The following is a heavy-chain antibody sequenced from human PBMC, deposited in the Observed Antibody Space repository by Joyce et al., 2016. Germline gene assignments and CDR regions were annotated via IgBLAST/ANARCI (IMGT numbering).Heavy chain of an antibody. V-gene: IGHV3-23*01. CDR3: AKSSGSGSTYYFDF. CDR1: GFTFSRYA. Sequence: CAASGFTFSRYAMNWVRQTPGKGLGWVSAISATGGSTYYADSVKGRFTISRDSSKTTLYLQMNSLRAEDTAVYYCAKSSGSGSTYYFDFWGQGTLVTVSS. D-gene: IGHD3-10*01. J-gene: IGHJ4*02. CDR2: ISATGGST.